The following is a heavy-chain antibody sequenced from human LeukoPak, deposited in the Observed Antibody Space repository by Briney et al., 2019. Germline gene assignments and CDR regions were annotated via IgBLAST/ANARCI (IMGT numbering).Heavy chain of an antibody. J-gene: IGHJ5*02. CDR3: ARYVVVVAATPWFDP. Sequence: GGSLRLSCAASGFTFSSYGMHWVRQAPGKGLEWVANIKQDGSEKYSVDSVKGRFTISRDNAKNSLYLQMNSLRAEDTAVYYCARYVVVVAATPWFDPWGQGTLVTVSS. CDR1: GFTFSSYG. CDR2: IKQDGSEK. D-gene: IGHD2-15*01. V-gene: IGHV3-7*01.